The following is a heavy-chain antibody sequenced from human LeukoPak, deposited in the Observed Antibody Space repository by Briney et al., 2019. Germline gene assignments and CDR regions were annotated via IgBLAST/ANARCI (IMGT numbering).Heavy chain of an antibody. V-gene: IGHV3-9*01. CDR2: ISWSTNSL. Sequence: GGSLRLSCAASGFIFDDYAMHWVRQAPGKGLEWVSGISWSTNSLDYADSVRGRFAVSRDNAKNSLYLQMNSLRAEDTALYYCAKGSGGSLWDAFDIWGQGTMVTVSS. CDR3: AKGSGGSLWDAFDI. CDR1: GFIFDDYA. D-gene: IGHD1-14*01. J-gene: IGHJ3*02.